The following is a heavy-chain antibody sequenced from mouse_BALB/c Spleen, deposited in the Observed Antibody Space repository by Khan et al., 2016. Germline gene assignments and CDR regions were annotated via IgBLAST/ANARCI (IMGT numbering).Heavy chain of an antibody. J-gene: IGHJ3*01. D-gene: IGHD2-14*01. V-gene: IGHV4-1*02. CDR2: INPDSSTI. CDR1: GFDFSRYW. Sequence: EVQLVESGGGLVQPGGSLKLSCAASGFDFSRYWMSWVRQAPGKGLEWIGEINPDSSTINYTPSLKDKFIISRDNSKNTLYLQMSKVRSEDTALYYCARRAFGYDGAWFVYWGQGTLVTVSA. CDR3: ARRAFGYDGAWFVY.